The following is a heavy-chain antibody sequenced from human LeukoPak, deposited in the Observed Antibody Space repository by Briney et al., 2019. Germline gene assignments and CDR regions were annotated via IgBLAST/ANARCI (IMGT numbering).Heavy chain of an antibody. V-gene: IGHV4-59*01. CDR1: GDSISYFY. CDR3: ARGDFDY. CDR2: IYYSGST. Sequence: SETLSLTCSVSGDSISYFYWSWIRQAAGKGLEWIGYIYYSGSTNYNPSLKSRVTISVDTSKNQFSLKLSSVTAADTAVYYCARGDFDYWGQGTLVTVSS. J-gene: IGHJ4*02.